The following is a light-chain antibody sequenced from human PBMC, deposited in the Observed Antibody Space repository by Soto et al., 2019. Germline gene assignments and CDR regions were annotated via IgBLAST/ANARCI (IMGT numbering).Light chain of an antibody. J-gene: IGKJ2*03. V-gene: IGKV3-20*01. CDR3: QQSHITQYS. Sequence: EIVLTQSPGTLSLSPGERATLSCSASQSVSSSYLAWYQQKPGQAPRLLIYGASGRATGIPDRFSGSGSGTDFTLTISSLQREDFATYYCQQSHITQYSFGQGTKVDI. CDR2: GAS. CDR1: QSVSSSY.